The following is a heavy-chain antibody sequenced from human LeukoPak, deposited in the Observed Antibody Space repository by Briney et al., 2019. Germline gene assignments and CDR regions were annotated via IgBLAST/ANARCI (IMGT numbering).Heavy chain of an antibody. V-gene: IGHV3-33*01. CDR2: IWYDGSNK. J-gene: IGHJ6*02. CDR3: ARLGFGDGMDV. CDR1: GFTFSSYG. Sequence: GGSLRLSRAASGFTFSSYGMHWVRQAPGKGLEWVAVIWYDGSNKYYADSVKGRFTISRDNSKNTLYLQMNSLRAEDTAVYYCARLGFGDGMDVWGQGTTVTVSS. D-gene: IGHD2-15*01.